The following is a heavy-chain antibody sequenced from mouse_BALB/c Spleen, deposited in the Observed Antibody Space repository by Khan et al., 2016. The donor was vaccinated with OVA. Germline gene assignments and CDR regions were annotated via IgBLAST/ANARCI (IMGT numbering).Heavy chain of an antibody. V-gene: IGHV3-2*02. D-gene: IGHD1-2*01. CDR3: ARTARIKY. J-gene: IGHJ2*01. CDR1: GYSITSGYG. Sequence: EVQLQESGPGLVKPSQSLSLTCTVTGYSITSGYGWNWIRQFPGNKLEWMGYISYSGSTNYHPSLKSRISITRDTSKNQFYLQLNSVTTEDTATYYCARTARIKYWGQGTTLTVSS. CDR2: ISYSGST.